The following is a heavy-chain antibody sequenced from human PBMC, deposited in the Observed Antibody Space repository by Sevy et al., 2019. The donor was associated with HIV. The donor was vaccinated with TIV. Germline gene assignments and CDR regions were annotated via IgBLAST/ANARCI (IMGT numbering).Heavy chain of an antibody. CDR1: GFTFSNAW. CDR3: TTYSRIQLWLPDAFDI. Sequence: GGSLRLSCAASGFTFSNAWMSWVRQAPGKGLEWVGRIKSKTDGGTTDYAAPVKGRFTISRDDSKNTLYLQMNSLKTEDTAVYYCTTYSRIQLWLPDAFDIWGQGTMVTVSS. CDR2: IKSKTDGGTT. V-gene: IGHV3-15*01. D-gene: IGHD5-18*01. J-gene: IGHJ3*02.